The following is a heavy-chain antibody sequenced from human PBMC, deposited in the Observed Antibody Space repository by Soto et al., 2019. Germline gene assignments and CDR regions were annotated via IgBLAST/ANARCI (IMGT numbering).Heavy chain of an antibody. CDR3: AYCQNDQFGMDV. D-gene: IGHD1-1*01. Sequence: SETLSLTCTVSGYFISGGYYWGWIRQPPGKGLEWIGNIHHSGTTYNNPSLKSRVTISVDTSKNQFSLKLNSVTAADTAVYYCAYCQNDQFGMDVWGQGTTVTVSS. V-gene: IGHV4-38-2*02. J-gene: IGHJ6*02. CDR2: IHHSGTT. CDR1: GYFISGGYY.